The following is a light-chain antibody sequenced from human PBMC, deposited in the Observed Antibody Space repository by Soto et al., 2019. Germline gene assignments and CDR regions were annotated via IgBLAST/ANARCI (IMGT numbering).Light chain of an antibody. J-gene: IGKJ4*01. CDR3: QQYDLWPLT. CDR1: QSVNSN. Sequence: EIVMTQSPATLSVSPGERATLSCRPDQSVNSNLAWYQQKPGQAPRLLIYDSSTRATGIPARFSGSRSGTLFTLTIPSLQSEDFAIYYCQQYDLWPLTFGGGTKVEIK. CDR2: DSS. V-gene: IGKV3-15*01.